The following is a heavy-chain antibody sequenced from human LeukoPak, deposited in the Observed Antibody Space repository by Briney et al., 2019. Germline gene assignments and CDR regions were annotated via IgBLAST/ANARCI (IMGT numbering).Heavy chain of an antibody. CDR3: ARDRFPVAGENYYYYYYMDV. D-gene: IGHD6-19*01. V-gene: IGHV1-18*01. CDR1: GYTFTSYG. CDR2: ISAYNGNT. J-gene: IGHJ6*03. Sequence: ASVKVSCKASGYTFTSYGISWVRQAPGQGLEWMGWISAYNGNTNYAQKLQGRVTMTTDTSTSTVYMELSSLRSEDTAVYYCARDRFPVAGENYYYYYYMDVWGKGTTVTVSS.